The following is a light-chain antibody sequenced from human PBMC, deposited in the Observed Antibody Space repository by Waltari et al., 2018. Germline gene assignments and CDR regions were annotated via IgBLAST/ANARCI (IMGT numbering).Light chain of an antibody. J-gene: IGLJ2*01. CDR3: SSYTSSSTRV. Sequence: QSALTQPASVSGSPGQSITISCTGTSSDVGGYNYVSWYQQHPGKAPKLMIYDVSNRPPGVSNRFSGSKSGNTASPTISGLQAEDEADYYCSSYTSSSTRVFGGGTKLTVL. V-gene: IGLV2-14*03. CDR1: SSDVGGYNY. CDR2: DVS.